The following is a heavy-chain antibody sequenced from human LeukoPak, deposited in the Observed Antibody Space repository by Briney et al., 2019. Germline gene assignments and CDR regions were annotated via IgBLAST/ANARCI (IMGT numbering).Heavy chain of an antibody. CDR1: GDSINTYH. D-gene: IGHD5-18*01. CDR3: ARYTRHSYCRSFAQ. J-gene: IGHJ4*02. V-gene: IGHV4-59*01. Sequence: PSETLSLTCSVSGDSINTYHWNWIRKPPGKGVEWIAYMQSTGNSKYNPSLKSRATMSVDTSKNQVVLNLSSVTAADTAVYYCARYTRHSYCRSFAQWGQGMLVTVSS. CDR2: MQSTGNS.